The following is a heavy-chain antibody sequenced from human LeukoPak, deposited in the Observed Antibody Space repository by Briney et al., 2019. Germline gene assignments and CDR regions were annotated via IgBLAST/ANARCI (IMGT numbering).Heavy chain of an antibody. CDR3: ARDPPGYYDILTGYPNQDFDY. V-gene: IGHV3-21*01. Sequence: PGGSLRLSCAASGFTFSSYSMNWVRQAPGKGLEWVSSISSSSSYIYYADSVKGRFTISRDNAKNSLYLQMNSLRAEDTAVYCCARDPPGYYDILTGYPNQDFDYWGQGTLVTVSS. CDR1: GFTFSSYS. D-gene: IGHD3-9*01. CDR2: ISSSSSYI. J-gene: IGHJ4*02.